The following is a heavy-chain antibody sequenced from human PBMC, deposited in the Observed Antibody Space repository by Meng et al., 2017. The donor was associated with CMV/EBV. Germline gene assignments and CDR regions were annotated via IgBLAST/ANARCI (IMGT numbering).Heavy chain of an antibody. CDR3: ARSPYGSGSYYGSYYYYGMDV. D-gene: IGHD3-10*01. Sequence: GGSLRLSCAASGFTFSSYEMNWVRQAPGKGLEWVAVISYDGSNKYYADSVKGRFTISRDNSKNTLYLQMNSLRAEDTAVYYCARSPYGSGSYYGSYYYYGMDVWGQGTTVTVSS. CDR1: GFTFSSYE. J-gene: IGHJ6*02. CDR2: ISYDGSNK. V-gene: IGHV3-30-3*01.